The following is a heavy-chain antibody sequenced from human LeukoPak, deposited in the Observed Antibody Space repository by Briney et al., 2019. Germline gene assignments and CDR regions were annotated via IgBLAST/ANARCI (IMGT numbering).Heavy chain of an antibody. D-gene: IGHD1-26*01. CDR2: IYNSGTT. J-gene: IGHJ2*01. Sequence: SETLSLTCTVSGGSFSSYYWTWIRQPAGKGLEWIGRIYNSGTTNYSPSLESRVTMSLDTSKNRFSLSLSSVTAADTAVYYCARDRLGATGHWRIDVWGRGTLITVSS. CDR3: ARDRLGATGHWRIDV. V-gene: IGHV4-4*07. CDR1: GGSFSSYY.